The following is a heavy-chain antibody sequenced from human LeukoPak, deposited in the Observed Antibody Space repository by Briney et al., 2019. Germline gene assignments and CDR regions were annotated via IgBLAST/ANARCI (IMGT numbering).Heavy chain of an antibody. V-gene: IGHV4-59*01. CDR1: GGSISSYY. Sequence: SETLSLTCTVSGGSISSYYWSWIRQPPGKGLEWIGYIYYSGSTNYNPSLKSRVTISVDTSKNQFSLKLSSVTAADTAVYYCARSPLNPYYDFWSGYYNTYYFDYWGQGTLVTVSS. CDR3: ARSPLNPYYDFWSGYYNTYYFDY. D-gene: IGHD3-3*01. J-gene: IGHJ4*02. CDR2: IYYSGST.